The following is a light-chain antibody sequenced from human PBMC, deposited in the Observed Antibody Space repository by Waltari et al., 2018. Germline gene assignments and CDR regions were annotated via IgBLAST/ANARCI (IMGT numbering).Light chain of an antibody. CDR2: GSS. V-gene: IGKV3-15*01. Sequence: EVVMTQSPAMASVSPGERAALFCRASQSVKSNVAWYQQKPGQAPRLLLYGSSTRATGFPVRFSGSGSGTEFTLTISSLQSEDFAVYYCQQYDNWPPTFGGGAKVEIK. CDR3: QQYDNWPPT. J-gene: IGKJ4*01. CDR1: QSVKSN.